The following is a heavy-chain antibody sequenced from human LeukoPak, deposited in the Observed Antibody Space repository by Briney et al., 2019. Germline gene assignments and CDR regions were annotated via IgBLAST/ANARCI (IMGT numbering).Heavy chain of an antibody. CDR1: GYTFTSYG. CDR3: ARVLAGPYYYDSSGAEYFQH. D-gene: IGHD3-22*01. J-gene: IGHJ1*01. V-gene: IGHV1-18*01. CDR2: ISAYNGNT. Sequence: ASVKVSCKASGYTFTSYGISWVRQAPGQGLEWMGWISAYNGNTNDAQKLQGRVTMTTDTSTSTAYMELRSLRSDDTAVYYCARVLAGPYYYDSSGAEYFQHWGQGTLVTVSS.